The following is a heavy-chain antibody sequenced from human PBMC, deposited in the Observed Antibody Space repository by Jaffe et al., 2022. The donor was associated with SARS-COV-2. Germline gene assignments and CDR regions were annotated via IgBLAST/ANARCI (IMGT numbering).Heavy chain of an antibody. CDR1: GGSISSSSYY. V-gene: IGHV4-39*01. J-gene: IGHJ5*02. CDR2: IYYSGST. Sequence: QLQLQESGPGLVKPSETLSLTCTVSGGSISSSSYYWGWIRQPPGKGLEWIGSIYYSGSTYYNPSLKSRVTISVDTSKNQFSLKLSSVTAADTAVYYCARPHLHGWFDPWGQGTLVTVSS. CDR3: ARPHLHGWFDP.